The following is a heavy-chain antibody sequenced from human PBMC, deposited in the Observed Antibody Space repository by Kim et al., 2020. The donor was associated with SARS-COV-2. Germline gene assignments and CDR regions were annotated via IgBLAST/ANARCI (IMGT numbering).Heavy chain of an antibody. D-gene: IGHD2-2*01. V-gene: IGHV3-30*04. CDR2: ISYDGSNK. J-gene: IGHJ6*02. CDR1: GFTFSSYA. Sequence: GGSLRLSCAASGFTFSSYAMHWVRQAPGKGLEWVAVISYDGSNKYYADSVKGRFTISRDNSKNTLYLQMNSLRAEDTAVYYCARDHPGEDIVVVPAAGSYYYYGMDVWGQGTTVTVSS. CDR3: ARDHPGEDIVVVPAAGSYYYYGMDV.